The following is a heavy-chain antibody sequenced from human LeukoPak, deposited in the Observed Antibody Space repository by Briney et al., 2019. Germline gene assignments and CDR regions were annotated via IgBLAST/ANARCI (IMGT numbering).Heavy chain of an antibody. J-gene: IGHJ4*02. D-gene: IGHD4-11*01. Sequence: ASVKVSCKASGYTFTGYSIHWVRQAPGQGLDWMGRINPSTGTTTYAQKFKGRVIMTRDTSIGTAYMELSGLRFVDTAVYYCARDASNWSAFDSWGQGSLVTVSS. CDR2: INPSTGTT. V-gene: IGHV1-2*06. CDR1: GYTFTGYS. CDR3: ARDASNWSAFDS.